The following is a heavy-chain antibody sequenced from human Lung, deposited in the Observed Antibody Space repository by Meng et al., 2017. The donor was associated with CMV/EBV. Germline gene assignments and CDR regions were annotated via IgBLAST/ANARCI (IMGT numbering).Heavy chain of an antibody. CDR2: IWYDGRKE. J-gene: IGHJ5*02. D-gene: IGHD2-2*01. CDR3: AKIQDIVVVPAEGLNWFDP. CDR1: GFTFNRYG. Sequence: GGSLRLSCAASGFTFNRYGMHWVRQAPGKGLEWVAVIWYDGRKEDYVDSVKGRFTISRDNSRNFLYQQMNSLRPEDMAVYYCAKIQDIVVVPAEGLNWFDPWGQGTLVTFSS. V-gene: IGHV3-33*06.